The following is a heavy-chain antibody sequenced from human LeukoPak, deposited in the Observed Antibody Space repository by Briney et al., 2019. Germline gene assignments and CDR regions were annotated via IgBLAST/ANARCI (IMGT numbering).Heavy chain of an antibody. Sequence: GGSLRLSCAASGFTFSSYVMHWVRQAPGKGLEWVAVISYDGSNKYYADSVKGRFTISRDNSKNTLYLQMNSLRAEDTAVYYCARSCSGGSCYFSAFDIWGQGTMVTVSS. D-gene: IGHD2-15*01. V-gene: IGHV3-30-3*01. J-gene: IGHJ3*02. CDR1: GFTFSSYV. CDR2: ISYDGSNK. CDR3: ARSCSGGSCYFSAFDI.